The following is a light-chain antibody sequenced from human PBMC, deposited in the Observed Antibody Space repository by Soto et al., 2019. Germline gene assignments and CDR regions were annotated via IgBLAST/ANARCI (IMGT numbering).Light chain of an antibody. CDR1: SSDIGGYNY. CDR3: SSYTSSNTLV. CDR2: EVT. V-gene: IGLV2-14*01. J-gene: IGLJ1*01. Sequence: QSALTQPASVSGSPGQSITISCTGGSSDIGGYNYVSWFQQHPGKAPKLMIYEVTNRPPGVSNRFSGSKSGSTAFLTISGLQAEDEADYYCSSYTSSNTLVFGTGTKLTVL.